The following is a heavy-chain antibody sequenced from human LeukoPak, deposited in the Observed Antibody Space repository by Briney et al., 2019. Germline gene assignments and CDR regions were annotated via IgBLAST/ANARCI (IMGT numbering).Heavy chain of an antibody. D-gene: IGHD3-3*01. V-gene: IGHV3-30*17. CDR3: ARDDYDFWSGYYALGY. Sequence: GGALRLSCAASGFTFSSYAVQWVRQAPGKGVEWVAVISYDGSNKYYADSVKGRFTISRDNSKNTLYLQMNSLRAEDTAVYYCARDDYDFWSGYYALGYWGQGTLVTVSS. CDR2: ISYDGSNK. CDR1: GFTFSSYA. J-gene: IGHJ4*02.